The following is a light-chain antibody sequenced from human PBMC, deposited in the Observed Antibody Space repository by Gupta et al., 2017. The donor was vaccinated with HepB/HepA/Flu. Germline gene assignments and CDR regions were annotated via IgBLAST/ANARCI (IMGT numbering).Light chain of an antibody. Sequence: DIVMTQSPDSLAVSLGERTTINCKSSQSVLYSSNNNNYLAWYQQKPGQPPSLLIYWASTRGSGVPDRFSGSGSGTXFSLTIXSLQAEDVAVYYCQQYDSLPKTFGXGTRVEIK. V-gene: IGKV4-1*01. CDR1: QSVLYSSNNNNY. J-gene: IGKJ1*01. CDR2: WAS. CDR3: QQYDSLPKT.